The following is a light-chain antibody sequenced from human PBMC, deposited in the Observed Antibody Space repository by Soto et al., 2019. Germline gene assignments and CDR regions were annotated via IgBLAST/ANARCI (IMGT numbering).Light chain of an antibody. CDR1: SSDVGGYNY. J-gene: IGLJ2*01. V-gene: IGLV2-14*01. Sequence: QSALTQPASVSGSPGQSSTISCTGTSSDVGGYNYVSWYQQHPGKAPKFIMYDVSNRPSGVSNRFSGSKSGNTASLTISGLQAEDEADYYCSAYSSSSSLSVVFGGGTKLTVL. CDR2: DVS. CDR3: SAYSSSSSLSVV.